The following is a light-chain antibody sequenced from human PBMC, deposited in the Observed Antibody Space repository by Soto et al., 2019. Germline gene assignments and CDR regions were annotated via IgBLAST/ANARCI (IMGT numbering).Light chain of an antibody. Sequence: QSVLTQPPSASGTPGQRVTISCSGSISNIGGNTVNWYQQLPGTAPKLLMYTNNQRPSGVPDRFSGSKSGTSASLAISGLQYEDEADYYCAALDGSLNGVVFGGGTKLTVL. V-gene: IGLV1-44*01. CDR3: AALDGSLNGVV. CDR1: ISNIGGNT. J-gene: IGLJ2*01. CDR2: TNN.